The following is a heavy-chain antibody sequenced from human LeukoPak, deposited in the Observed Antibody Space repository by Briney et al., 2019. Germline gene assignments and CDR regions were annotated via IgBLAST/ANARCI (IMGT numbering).Heavy chain of an antibody. J-gene: IGHJ3*01. CDR3: ARGDFGETNTAFDV. D-gene: IGHD4-17*01. Sequence: ASVRVSCKTSGYTFTDYDVHWVRQAPGQGLEWMGWINPNSATTNYAQRLQGRVTFTRDTSLSIAYMELSSLTSEDAAVYFYARGDFGETNTAFDVWGQGTLVAVSS. CDR2: INPNSATT. CDR1: GYTFTDYD. V-gene: IGHV1-8*03.